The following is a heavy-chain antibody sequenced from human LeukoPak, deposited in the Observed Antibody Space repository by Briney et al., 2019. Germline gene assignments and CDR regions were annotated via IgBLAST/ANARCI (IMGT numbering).Heavy chain of an antibody. V-gene: IGHV4-59*01. D-gene: IGHD2-21*02. CDR1: GDSFTGYY. CDR3: ASQHLLLYYFDY. CDR2: IYYSGNT. Sequence: SETLSLTCTVSGDSFTGYYWSWIRQPPGKGLEWIGHIYYSGNTNYNPSLKSRVTISVDASKNQFSLKLSSVTAADTAVYYCASQHLLLYYFDYWGQGTLVTVSS. J-gene: IGHJ4*02.